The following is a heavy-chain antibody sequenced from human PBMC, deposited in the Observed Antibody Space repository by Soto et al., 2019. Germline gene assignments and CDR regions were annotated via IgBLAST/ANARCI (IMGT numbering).Heavy chain of an antibody. CDR3: ARVAGTYCSSTSCPRLYYMDV. V-gene: IGHV3-21*01. J-gene: IGHJ6*03. CDR1: GFTFSSYS. D-gene: IGHD2-2*01. CDR2: ISSSSYI. Sequence: GGSLRLSCAASGFTFSSYSMNWVRQAPGKGLEWVSSISSSSYIYYAGSVKGRFIISRDNAKNSLYLQMNSLRAEDTAVYYCARVAGTYCSSTSCPRLYYMDVWGKGTTVTVSS.